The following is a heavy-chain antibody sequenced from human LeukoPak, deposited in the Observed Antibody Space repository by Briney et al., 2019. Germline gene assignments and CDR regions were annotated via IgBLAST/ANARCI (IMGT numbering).Heavy chain of an antibody. CDR1: GFTVSSDY. CDR3: ARDSHKLHSSAYFYFFDY. D-gene: IGHD3-22*01. J-gene: IGHJ4*02. Sequence: GRSLRLSCAASGFTVSSDYMGWVRQAPGKGLEYVSIIYGGGDTFYADSVKGRFTISRDNSKNTLYLQMNSLRAEDTAVYYCARDSHKLHSSAYFYFFDYWGQGTLVSVSS. V-gene: IGHV3-66*02. CDR2: IYGGGDT.